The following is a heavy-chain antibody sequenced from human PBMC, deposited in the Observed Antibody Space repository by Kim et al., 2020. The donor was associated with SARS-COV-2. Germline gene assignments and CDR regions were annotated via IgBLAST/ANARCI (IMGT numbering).Heavy chain of an antibody. V-gene: IGHV3-74*01. Sequence: NTHGTSPLDASSVKGRFTISRDNARSTLYLQVTSLRVEDTAVYYCTRGPFWGQGTLVTVSS. CDR2: NTHGTSP. CDR3: TRGPF. J-gene: IGHJ4*02.